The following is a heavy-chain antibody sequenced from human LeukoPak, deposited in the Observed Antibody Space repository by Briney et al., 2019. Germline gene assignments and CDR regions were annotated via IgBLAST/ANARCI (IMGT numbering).Heavy chain of an antibody. J-gene: IGHJ6*03. V-gene: IGHV3-7*01. CDR3: AREGSSGWYGYYYYMDV. D-gene: IGHD6-19*01. CDR1: GFAFSSYW. CDR2: IKQDGSEK. Sequence: GGSLRLSCAASGFAFSSYWMSWVRQAPGKGLEWVANIKQDGSEKYYVDSVKGRFTISRDNAKNSLYLQMNSLRAEDTAVYYCAREGSSGWYGYYYYMDVWGKGTTVTVSS.